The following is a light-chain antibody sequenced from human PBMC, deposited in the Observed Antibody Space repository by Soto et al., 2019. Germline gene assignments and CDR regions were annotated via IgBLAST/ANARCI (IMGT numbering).Light chain of an antibody. V-gene: IGKV3-20*01. Sequence: EIVLTQSPGSLSLSPGERATLSCRASQSVDSTFFAWYQKKPGQAPRLLMYGVSKRATGIQDRFSGSGSGTDFALTISRLEPEDFAVYYCQQYMSSVTFGQGTRVEI. CDR3: QQYMSSVT. CDR2: GVS. CDR1: QSVDSTF. J-gene: IGKJ1*01.